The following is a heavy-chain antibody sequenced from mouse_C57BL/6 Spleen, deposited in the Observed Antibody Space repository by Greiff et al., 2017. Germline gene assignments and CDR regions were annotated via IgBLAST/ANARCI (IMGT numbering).Heavy chain of an antibody. CDR2: ISYDGSN. J-gene: IGHJ4*01. CDR3: ARGRWDYPYYYAMDY. CDR1: GYSITSGYY. V-gene: IGHV3-6*01. D-gene: IGHD2-4*01. Sequence: EVHLVESGPGLVKPSQSLSLTCSVTGYSITSGYYWNWIRQFPGNKLEWMGYISYDGSNNYNPSLKNRISITRDTSKNQFFLKLNSVTTEDTATYYCARGRWDYPYYYAMDYWGQGTSVTVSS.